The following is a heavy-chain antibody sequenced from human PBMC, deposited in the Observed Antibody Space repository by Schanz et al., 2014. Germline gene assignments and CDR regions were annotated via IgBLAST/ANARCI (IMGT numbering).Heavy chain of an antibody. CDR3: ARGYSGYSHFDY. J-gene: IGHJ4*02. CDR1: GYTFAMYD. V-gene: IGHV7-4-1*02. CDR2: INTNTANP. Sequence: QVQLVQSGSELKKPGASVKVSCKASGYTFAMYDMIWVRQAPGQGLEWMGWINTNTANPTYAQSFTGRFVYTLDASVTTAYLEISSLKAEDTAVYYCARGYSGYSHFDYWGQGALVTVSS. D-gene: IGHD5-12*01.